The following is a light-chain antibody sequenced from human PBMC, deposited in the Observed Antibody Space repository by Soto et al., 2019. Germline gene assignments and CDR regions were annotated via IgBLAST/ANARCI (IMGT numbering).Light chain of an antibody. CDR1: QYINTR. CDR3: QQYYTTPLT. Sequence: EIVLTQSPATLSSFPGDRVTLSCRASQYINTRLAWYQHRPGQAPRLLIYQASIRAAGIPARFSASGSGTVFTLTISSLQAEDVAVYYCQQYYTTPLTFGGGTKVDIK. V-gene: IGKV3D-15*01. J-gene: IGKJ4*01. CDR2: QAS.